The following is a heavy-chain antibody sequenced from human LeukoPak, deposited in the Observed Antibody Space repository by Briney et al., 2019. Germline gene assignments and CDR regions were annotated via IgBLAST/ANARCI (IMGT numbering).Heavy chain of an antibody. CDR3: AREVVLLSTFGVAPRGTWVDP. V-gene: IGHV4-38-2*02. J-gene: IGHJ5*02. Sequence: SETLSLTCNVSGYFISSGYYWGWIRQPPGRGLEWIGTIFHSGGTNYNPSLKSRVSISVDTSKSQFFLKLTSVTAADTAVYYCAREVVLLSTFGVAPRGTWVDPWGQGTLVTVSS. CDR2: IFHSGGT. D-gene: IGHD3-3*01. CDR1: GYFISSGYY.